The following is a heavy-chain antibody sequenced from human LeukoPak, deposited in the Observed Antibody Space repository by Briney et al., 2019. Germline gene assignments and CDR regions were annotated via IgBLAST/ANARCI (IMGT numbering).Heavy chain of an antibody. D-gene: IGHD2-15*01. J-gene: IGHJ6*04. CDR3: ARQQVAYYYYYGMDV. CDR2: IYPGDSDT. CDR1: GYSFTTYW. Sequence: GESLKISCRGSGYSFTTYWLAWVRQIPGKGVEWMGIIYPGDSDTRYSPSFQGQVTISADRSISTAFLQWSSLKASDTAMYYCARQQVAYYYYYGMDVWGKGTTVTVSS. V-gene: IGHV5-51*01.